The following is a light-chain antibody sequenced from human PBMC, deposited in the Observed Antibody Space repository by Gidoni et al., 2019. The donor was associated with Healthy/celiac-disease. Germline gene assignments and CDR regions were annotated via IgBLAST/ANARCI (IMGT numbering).Light chain of an antibody. Sequence: EIVFPPSPGTLSLSPGERATLSCRASQSVSSSYLAWYQQKPGQAPRLLIYGASSRATGIPDRFSGSGSGTDFTLTISRLEPEDFAVYYCQQYGSSRTFGQGTKVEIK. CDR3: QQYGSSRT. CDR1: QSVSSSY. J-gene: IGKJ1*01. CDR2: GAS. V-gene: IGKV3-20*01.